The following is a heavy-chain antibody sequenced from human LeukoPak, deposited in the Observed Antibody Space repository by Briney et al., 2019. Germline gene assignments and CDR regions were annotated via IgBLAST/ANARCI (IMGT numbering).Heavy chain of an antibody. CDR3: AREDCSGGSCYGGFDC. CDR2: TCQRSKWYN. CDR1: GDSASSNSAA. J-gene: IGHJ4*02. Sequence: SQTPSLTSALSGDSASSNSAAWNWIRQSPSRGLEWLGRTCQRSKWYNDYSLSVKSRITTNPDTNKNHLSLQLISVTPEDTAVYYCAREDCSGGSCYGGFDCWGQGTLVTVSS. D-gene: IGHD2-15*01. V-gene: IGHV6-1*01.